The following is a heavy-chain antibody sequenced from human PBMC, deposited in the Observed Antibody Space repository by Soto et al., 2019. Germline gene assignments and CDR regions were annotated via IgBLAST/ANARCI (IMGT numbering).Heavy chain of an antibody. J-gene: IGHJ4*02. D-gene: IGHD1-26*01. V-gene: IGHV3-23*01. CDR1: GFTFSSYA. CDR3: ARRGSGSYYDY. CDR2: VSGSGGST. Sequence: EVQLLESGGGLVQPGGSLRLSCAASGFTFSSYAMRLVRQAPGKGLEWVSAVSGSGGSTYYADSVKGRITISRYNSKNTLYLQLNSLRAEDTAVYYCARRGSGSYYDYWGQGTLVSVSS.